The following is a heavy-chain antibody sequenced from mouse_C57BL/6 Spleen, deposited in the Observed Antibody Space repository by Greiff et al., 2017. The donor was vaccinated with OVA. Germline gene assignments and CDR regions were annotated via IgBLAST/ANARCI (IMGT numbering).Heavy chain of an antibody. CDR2: IEPNSGGT. J-gene: IGHJ4*01. Sequence: QVQLQQPGAELVKPGASVKLSCKASGYTFTSYWMHWVKQRPGRGLEWIGRIEPNSGGTNYNDKFKSKATLTVDKTSSTAYMQLSSLTSEDSAVYDWAREGHSKHEDAIEYWGQGTSVTVSS. CDR1: GYTFTSYW. D-gene: IGHD2-5*01. CDR3: AREGHSKHEDAIEY. V-gene: IGHV1-72*01.